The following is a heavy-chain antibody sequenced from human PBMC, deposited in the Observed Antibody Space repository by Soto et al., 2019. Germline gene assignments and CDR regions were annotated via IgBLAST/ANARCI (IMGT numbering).Heavy chain of an antibody. CDR3: ARQPPIVVGAFDI. J-gene: IGHJ3*02. CDR1: GGSISSSSYY. CDR2: IYYSGST. D-gene: IGHD3-22*01. V-gene: IGHV4-39*01. Sequence: QLQLQESGPGLVKPSETLSLTCTVSGGSISSSSYYWGWIRQPPGKGLEWIGSIYYSGSTYYNPSLKSRVTISVDTSKNQFSLKLSSVTAADTAVYYCARQPPIVVGAFDIWGQGTMVTVSS.